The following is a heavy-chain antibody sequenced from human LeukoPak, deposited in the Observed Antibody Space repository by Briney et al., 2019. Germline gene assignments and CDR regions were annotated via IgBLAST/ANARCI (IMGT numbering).Heavy chain of an antibody. V-gene: IGHV3-30*18. Sequence: PGGSLRLSCAASGFTFSSYGMHWVRQAPGKGLEWVAVISYDGSNKYYADSVKGRFTISRDNSKNTLYLQMNSLRAEDTAVYYCAKAGYSSSWYRLDYWGQGTLVTVSS. CDR1: GFTFSSYG. D-gene: IGHD6-13*01. J-gene: IGHJ4*02. CDR3: AKAGYSSSWYRLDY. CDR2: ISYDGSNK.